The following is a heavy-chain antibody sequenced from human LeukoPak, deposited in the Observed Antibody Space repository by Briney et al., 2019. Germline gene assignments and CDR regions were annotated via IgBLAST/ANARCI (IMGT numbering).Heavy chain of an antibody. J-gene: IGHJ4*02. CDR3: ARDPGIAAAVEFDY. CDR1: GGSISSSSDY. D-gene: IGHD6-13*01. CDR2: IYYHENT. V-gene: IGHV4-39*07. Sequence: SETLSLTCTVSGGSISSSSDYWGWIRQAPGKGLEWIGSIYYHENTYYNSSLKSRVTISVDTSKNQFSLKLSSVTAADTAVYYCARDPGIAAAVEFDYWGQGTLVTVSS.